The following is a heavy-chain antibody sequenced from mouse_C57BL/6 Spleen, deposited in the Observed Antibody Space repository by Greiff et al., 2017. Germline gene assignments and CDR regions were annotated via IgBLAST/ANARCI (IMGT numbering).Heavy chain of an antibody. CDR1: GFTFSDAW. CDR3: TPDYDGFAY. D-gene: IGHD2-4*01. J-gene: IGHJ3*01. Sequence: EVKLMESGGGLVQPGGSMKLSCAASGFTFSDAWMDWVRQSPEKGLEWVAEIRNKANNPATYYAESVKGRFTISRDDSKSSVYLQMNSLRAEDTGIYYCTPDYDGFAYWGQGTLVTVSA. CDR2: IRNKANNPAT. V-gene: IGHV6-6*01.